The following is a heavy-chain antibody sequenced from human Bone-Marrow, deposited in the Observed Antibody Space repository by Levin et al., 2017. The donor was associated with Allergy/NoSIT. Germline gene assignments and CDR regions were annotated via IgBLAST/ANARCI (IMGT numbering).Heavy chain of an antibody. D-gene: IGHD4-11*01. CDR3: ARGPLYSNYVEY. Sequence: GESLKISCAASGFTFSSYAMHWVRQAPGKGLEWVAVISYDGSNKYYADSVKGRFTISRDNSKNTLYLQMNSLRAEDTAVYYCARGPLYSNYVEYWGQGTLVTVSS. J-gene: IGHJ4*02. CDR2: ISYDGSNK. V-gene: IGHV3-30-3*01. CDR1: GFTFSSYA.